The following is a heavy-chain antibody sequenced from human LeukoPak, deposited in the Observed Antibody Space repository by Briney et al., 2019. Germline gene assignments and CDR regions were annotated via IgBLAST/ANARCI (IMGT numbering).Heavy chain of an antibody. CDR2: ISGSGGST. J-gene: IGHJ1*01. V-gene: IGHV3-23*01. CDR1: GFTFSSYA. CDR3: ANLGSRFVVVPAANRLNVDYFQH. Sequence: PGGSLRLSCAASGFTFSSYAMSWVRQAPGKGLEWVSAISGSGGSTYYADSVKGRFTISRDNSKNTLYLQMNSLRAEDTAVYYCANLGSRFVVVPAANRLNVDYFQHWGQGTLVTVSS. D-gene: IGHD2-2*01.